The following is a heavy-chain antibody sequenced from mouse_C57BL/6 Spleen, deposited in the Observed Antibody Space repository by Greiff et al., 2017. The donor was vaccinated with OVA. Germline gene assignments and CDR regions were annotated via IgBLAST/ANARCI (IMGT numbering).Heavy chain of an antibody. CDR1: GYTFTSYW. D-gene: IGHD1-1*01. J-gene: IGHJ2*01. V-gene: IGHV1-69*01. Sequence: QVQLKQPGAELVMPGASVKLSCKASGYTFTSYWMHWVKQRPGQGLEWIGEIDPSDSYTNYNQKFKGKSTLTLDKSSSTAYMQLSSLTSEDSAVYYCARLLRGGYFDYWGQGTTLTVSS. CDR3: ARLLRGGYFDY. CDR2: IDPSDSYT.